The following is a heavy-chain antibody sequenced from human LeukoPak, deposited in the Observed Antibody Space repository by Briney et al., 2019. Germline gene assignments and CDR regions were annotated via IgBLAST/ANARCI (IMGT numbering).Heavy chain of an antibody. J-gene: IGHJ4*02. V-gene: IGHV3-30*18. CDR2: ISYDGSNK. CDR3: AKELDYSSSWPRGLHY. D-gene: IGHD6-13*01. Sequence: PGGSLRLSCAASGFTFSSYGMHWVRQAPGKGLEWVAVISYDGSNKYYADSVKGRFTISRDNSKNTLYLQMNSLRAEDTAVYYCAKELDYSSSWPRGLHYWGQGTLVTVSS. CDR1: GFTFSSYG.